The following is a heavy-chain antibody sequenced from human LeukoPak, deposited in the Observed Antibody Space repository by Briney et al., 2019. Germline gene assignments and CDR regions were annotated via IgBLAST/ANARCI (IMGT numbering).Heavy chain of an antibody. CDR1: GGSISSSSYY. Sequence: SGTLSLTCTVSGGSISSSSYYWGWIRQPPGKGLEWIGSIYYSGSTYYNPSLKSRVTISVDTSKNQFSLKLSSVTAADTAVYYCARGQDDILTGPQIDWGQGTLVTVSS. CDR2: IYYSGST. V-gene: IGHV4-39*07. D-gene: IGHD3-9*01. CDR3: ARGQDDILTGPQID. J-gene: IGHJ4*02.